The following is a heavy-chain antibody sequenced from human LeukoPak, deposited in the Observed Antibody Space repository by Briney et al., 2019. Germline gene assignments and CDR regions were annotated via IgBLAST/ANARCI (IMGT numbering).Heavy chain of an antibody. CDR2: ISYDGSNK. CDR3: AKDQRIAAAGTDAVGGY. V-gene: IGHV3-30*18. J-gene: IGHJ4*02. D-gene: IGHD6-13*01. CDR1: GFTFSSYG. Sequence: PGGSLRVSCAASGFTFSSYGMHWVRQAPGKGLEWVAVISYDGSNKYYADSVKGRFTISRDNSKNTLYLQMNSLRAEDTAVYYCAKDQRIAAAGTDAVGGYWGQGTLVTVSS.